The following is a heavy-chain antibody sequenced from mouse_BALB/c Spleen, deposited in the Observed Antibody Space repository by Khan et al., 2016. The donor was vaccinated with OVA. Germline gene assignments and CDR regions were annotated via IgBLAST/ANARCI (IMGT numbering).Heavy chain of an antibody. Sequence: EVQLQESGGGLVQPGGSRKLSCAASGFTFSGFGMHWVRQAPEKGLEWVAYISRGSSTIYYADKVKGRFTISRDNSNTTPFLQMNSLRSEAPAMYFCARTGYYYFDYWGQGTTLTVSS. CDR3: ARTGYYYFDY. V-gene: IGHV5-17*02. CDR2: ISRGSSTI. D-gene: IGHD2-3*01. CDR1: GFTFSGFG. J-gene: IGHJ2*01.